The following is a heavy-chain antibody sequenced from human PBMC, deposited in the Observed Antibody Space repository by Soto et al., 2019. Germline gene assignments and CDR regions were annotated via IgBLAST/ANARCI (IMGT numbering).Heavy chain of an antibody. CDR1: GYTFTGYY. Sequence: ASVKVSCKASGYTFTGYYMHWVRQAPGQGLEWMGWINPNSGGTNYAQKFQGWVTMTRDTSISTAYMELSRLRSDDTAVYYCARARDSSSWSVPDAFDIWGKGTMVTVSS. V-gene: IGHV1-2*04. CDR2: INPNSGGT. D-gene: IGHD6-13*01. CDR3: ARARDSSSWSVPDAFDI. J-gene: IGHJ3*02.